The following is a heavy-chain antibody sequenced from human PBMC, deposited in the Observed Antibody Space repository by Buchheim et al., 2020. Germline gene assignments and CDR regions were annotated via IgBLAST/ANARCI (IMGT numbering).Heavy chain of an antibody. D-gene: IGHD3-10*01. V-gene: IGHV3-23*01. CDR3: AKVQDTMVRGVSVYYYYYMDV. CDR2: ISGSGGST. Sequence: EVQLLESGGGLVQPGGSLRLSCAASGFTFSSYAMSWVRQAPGKGLEWVSAISGSGGSTYYADSVKGRFTTSRDNSKNTLYLQMNSLRAEDTAVYYCAKVQDTMVRGVSVYYYYYMDVWGKGTT. CDR1: GFTFSSYA. J-gene: IGHJ6*03.